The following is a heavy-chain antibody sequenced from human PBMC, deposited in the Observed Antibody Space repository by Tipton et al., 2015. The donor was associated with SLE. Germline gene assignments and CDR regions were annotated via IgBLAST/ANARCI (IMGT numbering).Heavy chain of an antibody. D-gene: IGHD3-3*01. V-gene: IGHV3-7*01. CDR2: IKQDGSEK. Sequence: SLRLSCAASGFTFSSYWMSWVRQAPGKGLEWVANIKQDGSEKNYVDSVKGRFTISRDNAKNSLYLQMNSLRVEDTAMYHCARSLWSGYSRTIDYWGQGTLVTVSS. CDR3: ARSLWSGYSRTIDY. CDR1: GFTFSSYW. J-gene: IGHJ4*02.